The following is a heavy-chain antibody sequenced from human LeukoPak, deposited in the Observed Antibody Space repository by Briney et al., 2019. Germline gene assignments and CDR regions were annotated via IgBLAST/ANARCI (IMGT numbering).Heavy chain of an antibody. CDR2: ISGSGGNT. J-gene: IGHJ6*02. CDR1: GFPFTSYS. CDR3: SKDREVRGYYGLDV. V-gene: IGHV3-23*01. D-gene: IGHD3-10*01. Sequence: GGSLRLSCAASGFPFTSYSMTWVRQAPGKGLEWVSAISGSGGNTYSADSVEGRFTISRDNSKNIVYLQMNSLRAEDTAVYYCSKDREVRGYYGLDVWGQGTTVTVSS.